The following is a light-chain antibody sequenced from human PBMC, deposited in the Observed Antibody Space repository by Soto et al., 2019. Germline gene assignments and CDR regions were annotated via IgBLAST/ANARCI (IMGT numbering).Light chain of an antibody. CDR2: DAS. CDR1: QSISYN. J-gene: IGKJ2*01. V-gene: IGKV3-11*01. Sequence: EIVLTQSPATLSLSPGERATLSCRASQSISYNLAWYQQKPGQAPRLLIYDASNRATGVPARFSGSGSGTDFTLSISSLEPEDCAVYYCQQRSDWPLYTFGQGSRLEIK. CDR3: QQRSDWPLYT.